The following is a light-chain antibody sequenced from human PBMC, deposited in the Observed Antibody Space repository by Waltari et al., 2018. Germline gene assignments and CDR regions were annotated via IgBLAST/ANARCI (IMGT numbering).Light chain of an antibody. Sequence: DIQLTQSPSCLSASVGDRVTITCRASQGISSYLAWYQQRPGTAPKLLISAASTLQSGVPSRFSGSGSGTEFTLTISSLQPEDFATYYCQQLNIYPHTFGQGTKLEI. J-gene: IGKJ2*01. CDR3: QQLNIYPHT. CDR1: QGISSY. CDR2: AAS. V-gene: IGKV1-9*01.